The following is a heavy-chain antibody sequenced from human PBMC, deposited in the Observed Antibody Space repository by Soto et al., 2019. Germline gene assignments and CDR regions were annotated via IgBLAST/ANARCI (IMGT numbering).Heavy chain of an antibody. J-gene: IGHJ4*02. CDR1: GYAFTTYG. Sequence: QVHLVQSGAEVKKPGASVKVSCKGSGYAFTTYGITWVRQAPGQGLEWMGWISAHNGNTNYAQKLQGRVTVTRDTSTSTADMELRSLRSDDTDVYYCAGGRYGDYWGQGALVTVSS. CDR2: ISAHNGNT. CDR3: AGGRYGDY. V-gene: IGHV1-18*01. D-gene: IGHD1-1*01.